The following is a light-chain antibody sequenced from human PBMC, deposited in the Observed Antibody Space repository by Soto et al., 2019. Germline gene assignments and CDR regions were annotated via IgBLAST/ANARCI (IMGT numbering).Light chain of an antibody. Sequence: DIQMTQSPSSLSAFVGDRVTITCRASQDISNFLAWYQQKPGKVPELLIYSASTLQSGVPSRFSGGGSGTDFTLTITNLQPEDVATYYCQKCNSGPWTFGQGTKVEIK. CDR3: QKCNSGPWT. CDR2: SAS. J-gene: IGKJ1*01. CDR1: QDISNF. V-gene: IGKV1-27*01.